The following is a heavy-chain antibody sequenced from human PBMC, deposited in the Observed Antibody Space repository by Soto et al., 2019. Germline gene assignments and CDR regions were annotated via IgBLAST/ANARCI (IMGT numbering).Heavy chain of an antibody. CDR1: AYSIRSGYY. Sequence: PSETLSLTCIVSAYSIRSGYYWGFVRQAPGKGLEWLGSVYHNGIMFHNPSFQSRVTISVDTSKNQFSLNLRSVTAADTAVYYCAALWFGELAFNYWGHGILVTVSS. J-gene: IGHJ4*01. D-gene: IGHD3-10*01. CDR2: VYHNGIM. CDR3: AALWFGELAFNY. V-gene: IGHV4-38-2*02.